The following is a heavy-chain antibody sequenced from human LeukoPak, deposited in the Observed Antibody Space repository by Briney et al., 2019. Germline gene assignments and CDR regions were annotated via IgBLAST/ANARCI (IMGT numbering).Heavy chain of an antibody. Sequence: GGSLRLSCAASGFTFSSYEMNWVRQAPGKGLECVSYISSSGSTIYYADSVRGRFTISRDNAKNSLYLEMNSLRAEDTAVYYCARDYTNYGNYYNGMDVWGQGTTVTVSS. CDR3: ARDYTNYGNYYNGMDV. CDR1: GFTFSSYE. CDR2: ISSSGSTI. J-gene: IGHJ6*02. D-gene: IGHD4-11*01. V-gene: IGHV3-48*03.